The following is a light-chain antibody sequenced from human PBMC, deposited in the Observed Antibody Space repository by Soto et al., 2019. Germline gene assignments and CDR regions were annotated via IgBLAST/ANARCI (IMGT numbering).Light chain of an antibody. CDR1: QSVGSDY. CDR3: QYYGSSIT. Sequence: IVLTQSPATLSLSPGERATLSCRASQSVGSDYLAWYQQKPGQAPRILIFGASGRATGIPDRFSGSGSGTDFTLTISRMEPEDFAVYYCQYYGSSITFGQGTRLEIK. J-gene: IGKJ5*01. V-gene: IGKV3-20*01. CDR2: GAS.